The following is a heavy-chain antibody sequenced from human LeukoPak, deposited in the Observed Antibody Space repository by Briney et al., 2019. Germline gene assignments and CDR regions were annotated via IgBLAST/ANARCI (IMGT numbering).Heavy chain of an antibody. V-gene: IGHV1-8*01. D-gene: IGHD3-10*01. CDR2: MNPNSGNT. Sequence: ASVKVSCKASGYTFTSYDINWVRQATGQGLEWMGWMNPNSGNTGYAQKFQGRVTMTRNTSISTAYMELSRLRSDDTAVYYCARTMFRGVITPGYWGQGTLVTVSS. J-gene: IGHJ4*02. CDR3: ARTMFRGVITPGY. CDR1: GYTFTSYD.